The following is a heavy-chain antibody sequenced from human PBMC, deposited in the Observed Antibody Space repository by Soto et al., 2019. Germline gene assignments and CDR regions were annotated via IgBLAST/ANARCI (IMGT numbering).Heavy chain of an antibody. Sequence: QVQLVQSGAEVKKPGSSVKVSCKASGGTFSSYAISWVRQAPGQGLEWMGGIIPIFGTANYAQKFQGRVTITADDSPSTAYLDLSSLRSEDTAVYYCARGGVVAPMSYFDLWGRGTLVTVSS. V-gene: IGHV1-69*12. CDR2: IIPIFGTA. J-gene: IGHJ2*01. CDR3: ARGGVVAPMSYFDL. CDR1: GGTFSSYA. D-gene: IGHD2-15*01.